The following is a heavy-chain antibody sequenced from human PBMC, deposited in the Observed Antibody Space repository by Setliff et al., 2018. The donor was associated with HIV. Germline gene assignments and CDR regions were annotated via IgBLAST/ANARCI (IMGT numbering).Heavy chain of an antibody. CDR1: GGSFRGYY. CDR2: INHTGST. D-gene: IGHD2-2*01. V-gene: IGHV4-34*01. J-gene: IGHJ4*02. CDR3: ARTRGYCSATSCYALRGPDY. Sequence: SETLSLTCAVYGGSFRGYYWSWIRQSPGKGLEWIGEINHTGSTNYIPSLKSRLTMSVDTSKNQFSLKLSSVTAADTAVYYCARTRGYCSATSCYALRGPDYWGQGTLVTVSS.